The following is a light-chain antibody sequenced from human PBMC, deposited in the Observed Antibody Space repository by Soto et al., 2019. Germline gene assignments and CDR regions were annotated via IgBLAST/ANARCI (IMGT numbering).Light chain of an antibody. J-gene: IGLJ1*01. CDR3: QTWGTGIHV. CDR2: LNSDGSH. CDR1: SGHSSYA. V-gene: IGLV4-69*01. Sequence: QSVLTQSPSASASLGASVKLTCTLSSGHSSYAIAWHQQQPEKGPRYLMKLNSDGSHSKGDGIPDRVSGSSSGAERYLISSSLQSEDEADYYCQTWGTGIHVFGTGTQLTVL.